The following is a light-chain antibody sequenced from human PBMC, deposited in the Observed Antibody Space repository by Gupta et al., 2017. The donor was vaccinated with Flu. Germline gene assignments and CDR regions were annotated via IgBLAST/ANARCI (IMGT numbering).Light chain of an antibody. J-gene: IGLJ3*02. CDR1: RSNIGRNY. CDR3: ASWDDALSVWV. V-gene: IGLV1-47*01. CDR2: RNN. Sequence: QSVLPQPPSTSGTPGQTVTISCSGGRSNIGRNYICWYHQLPGTAPKLLIYRNNLRPSGVPDRFSGSKSDTSGSLSISGLRSEDEGDYYCASWDDALSVWVFGGGTTLTVL.